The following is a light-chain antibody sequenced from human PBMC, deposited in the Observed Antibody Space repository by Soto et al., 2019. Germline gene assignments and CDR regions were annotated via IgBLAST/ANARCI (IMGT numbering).Light chain of an antibody. V-gene: IGKV1-39*01. CDR2: AAS. CDR1: QSISSY. CDR3: QQSYSTPQT. J-gene: IGKJ1*01. Sequence: DIQITQSPSSLSASLGDRVTITCRASQSISSYLNWYQQKPGKAPKLLIYAASSLQSGVPSRFSGSGSGTDFTLTISSLQPEDFATYYCQQSYSTPQTFGQGTKVDIK.